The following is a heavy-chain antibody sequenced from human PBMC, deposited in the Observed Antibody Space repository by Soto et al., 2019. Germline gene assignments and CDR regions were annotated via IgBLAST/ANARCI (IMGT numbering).Heavy chain of an antibody. Sequence: QVQLQESGPGLVKPSQTLSLTCTVSGGSISSGNYYWSWIRQPPGKGLEWIGYIYYSGTTYYNPSLKSRVTISVDTSKNQFSLKLSSVTAADTAVYYCASLRLYYDGSGYYAGGFIDYWGQGTLVTVSS. V-gene: IGHV4-30-4*01. J-gene: IGHJ4*02. CDR2: IYYSGTT. CDR1: GGSISSGNYY. D-gene: IGHD3-22*01. CDR3: ASLRLYYDGSGYYAGGFIDY.